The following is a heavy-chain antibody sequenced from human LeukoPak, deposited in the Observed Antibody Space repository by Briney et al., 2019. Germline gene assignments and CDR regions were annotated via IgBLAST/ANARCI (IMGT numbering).Heavy chain of an antibody. CDR2: TYYRCKWYT. CDR1: GDSVSSNSVA. D-gene: IGHD5-18*01. J-gene: IGHJ4*02. CDR3: AREEGTAMIYFDY. Sequence: SQTLSLTCAISGDSVSSNSVAWNWIRQSPSRGLEWPGRTYYRCKWYTDSAVSVKSRTTNNSDTTKNQFFQKLNSVTPEDTAVYYCAREEGTAMIYFDYWGQGTLVTVSS. V-gene: IGHV6-1*01.